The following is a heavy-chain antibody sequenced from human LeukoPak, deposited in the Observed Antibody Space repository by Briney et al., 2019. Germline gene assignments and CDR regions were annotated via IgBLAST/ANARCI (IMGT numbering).Heavy chain of an antibody. V-gene: IGHV1-69*04. D-gene: IGHD4-17*01. CDR3: ARDGVPDYGDYDPNFDY. J-gene: IGHJ4*02. CDR1: GGTFSSYA. CDR2: IIPILGIA. Sequence: SVKVSCKASGGTFSSYAISWVRQAPGQGLEWMGRIIPILGIANYAQKFQGRVTITADKSTSAAYMELSSLRSEDTAVYYCARDGVPDYGDYDPNFDYWGQGTLVTVSS.